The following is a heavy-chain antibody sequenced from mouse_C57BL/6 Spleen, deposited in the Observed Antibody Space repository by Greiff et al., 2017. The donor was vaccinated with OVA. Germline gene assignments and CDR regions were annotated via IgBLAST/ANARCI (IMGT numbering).Heavy chain of an antibody. CDR3: ARGTYYGYDGEFDY. CDR1: GYTFTSYW. J-gene: IGHJ2*01. D-gene: IGHD2-9*01. Sequence: VQLQQPGAELVKPGASVKLSCKASGYTFTSYWMQWVKQRPGQGLEWIGEIDPSDSYTNYNQKFKGKATLTVDTSSSTAYMQLSSLTSEDSAVYYCARGTYYGYDGEFDYWGQGTTLTVSS. V-gene: IGHV1-50*01. CDR2: IDPSDSYT.